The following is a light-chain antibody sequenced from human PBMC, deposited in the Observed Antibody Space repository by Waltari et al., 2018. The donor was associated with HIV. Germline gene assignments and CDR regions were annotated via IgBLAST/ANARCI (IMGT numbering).Light chain of an antibody. CDR1: SSKIGSNT. CDR2: SNN. J-gene: IGLJ3*02. V-gene: IGLV1-44*01. CDR3: AAWHDSLNGSWV. Sequence: QSVLTQPPSASGTPGQRVTISCSGSSSKIGSNTVNWYQQHPGTAPKLLIYSNNPRPAGVPDRFSVSKSGTAASLAVSGLQSEEEADYYCAAWHDSLNGSWVFGGGTKLTVL.